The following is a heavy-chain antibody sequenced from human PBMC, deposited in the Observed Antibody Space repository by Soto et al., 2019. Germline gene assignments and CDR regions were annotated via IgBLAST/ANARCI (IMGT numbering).Heavy chain of an antibody. CDR1: GYTFTTYY. Sequence: GSSVKVSRKASGYTFTTYYMGWVRQAPGQGLQWMGMINPSDGSTTYAQKFQARVTMTSDTPTGTVYVELNSLGSEDTAIYYCARRHPKDRATIGGCDYCGQGPLVTVSS. J-gene: IGHJ4*02. CDR3: ARRHPKDRATIGGCDY. CDR2: INPSDGST. V-gene: IGHV1-46*01. D-gene: IGHD3-16*01.